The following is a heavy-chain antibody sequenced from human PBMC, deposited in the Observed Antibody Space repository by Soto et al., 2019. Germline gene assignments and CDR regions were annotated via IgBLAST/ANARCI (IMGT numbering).Heavy chain of an antibody. Sequence: SETLSLTCAVYGGSFSVYYWSWIRQPPGKGLEWIGEINHSGSTNYNPSLKSRVTISVDTSKNQFSLKLSSVTAADTAVYYCARAQSSRYYYYSGMDVWGQGTTVTVSS. D-gene: IGHD3-10*01. CDR3: ARAQSSRYYYYSGMDV. CDR2: INHSGST. J-gene: IGHJ6*02. V-gene: IGHV4-34*01. CDR1: GGSFSVYY.